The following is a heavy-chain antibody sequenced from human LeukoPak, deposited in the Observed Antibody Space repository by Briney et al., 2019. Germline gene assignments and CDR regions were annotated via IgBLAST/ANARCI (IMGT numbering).Heavy chain of an antibody. CDR3: AREDYYFDS. V-gene: IGHV4-34*01. CDR1: GGSITAYY. CDR2: INHSRGT. J-gene: IGHJ4*02. Sequence: PSETLSLTCSVYGGSITAYYWSWIRQPPGKSLEWIGEINHSRGTKYNPSLESRVTILLDASKNEFSLNLNSVTAADTAVYYCAREDYYFDSWGQGTLVTVSS.